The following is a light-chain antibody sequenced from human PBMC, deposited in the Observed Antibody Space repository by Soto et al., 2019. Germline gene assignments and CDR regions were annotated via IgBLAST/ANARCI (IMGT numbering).Light chain of an antibody. CDR3: LQINSYPYT. V-gene: IGKV1-5*01. CDR2: AAS. CDR1: QSLDNC. Sequence: IQMTQSPSTLSAFIGDRVTITCRASQSLDNCLAWYQQKPGKAPKLLIYAASTLQSGVPSRFSGSGSGTDSTLTISCLQSEDFATYYCLQINSYPYTFGQGTKVDI. J-gene: IGKJ2*01.